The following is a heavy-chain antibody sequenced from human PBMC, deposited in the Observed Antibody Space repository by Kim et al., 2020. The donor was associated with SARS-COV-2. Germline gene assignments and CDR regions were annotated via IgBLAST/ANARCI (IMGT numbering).Heavy chain of an antibody. CDR3: TSDALILRYFDWLLFDY. CDR1: GFTFSNAW. J-gene: IGHJ4*02. CDR2: IKSKTDGGTT. V-gene: IGHV3-15*01. D-gene: IGHD3-9*01. Sequence: GGSLRLSCAASGFTFSNAWMSWVRQAPGKGLEWVGRIKSKTDGGTTDYAAPVKGRFTISRDDSKNTLYLQMNSLKTEDTAVDYCTSDALILRYFDWLLFDYVRPQTLVNVSS.